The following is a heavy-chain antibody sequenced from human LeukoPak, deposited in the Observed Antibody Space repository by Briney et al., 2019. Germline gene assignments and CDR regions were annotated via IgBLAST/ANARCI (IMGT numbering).Heavy chain of an antibody. J-gene: IGHJ4*02. V-gene: IGHV3-23*01. CDR1: GFTFPSYS. Sequence: GGSLRLSCAASGFTFPSYSMNWVRQAPGKGLEWVSTISGGGGSTYYADSVKGRFTISRDNSKNTLYLQVNSLRAEDTAVYYCAKGGKWDVTPFDYWGQGTLVTVSS. D-gene: IGHD1-26*01. CDR3: AKGGKWDVTPFDY. CDR2: ISGGGGST.